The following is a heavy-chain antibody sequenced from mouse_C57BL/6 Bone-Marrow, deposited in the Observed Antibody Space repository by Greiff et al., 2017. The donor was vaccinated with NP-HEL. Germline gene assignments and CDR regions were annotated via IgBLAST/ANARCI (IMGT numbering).Heavy chain of an antibody. CDR1: GFSLTSYG. V-gene: IGHV2-9*01. CDR2: IWGGGST. CDR3: AKHRDIWGEGYAMDY. D-gene: IGHD3-1*01. J-gene: IGHJ4*01. Sequence: VQRVESGPGLVAPSQSLSITCTVSGFSLTSYGVDWVRQPPGKGLEWLGVIWGGGSTNYNSALMSRLSISKDNSKSQVFLKMNSLTTDDTAMYDCAKHRDIWGEGYAMDYWGQGTAVTVSS.